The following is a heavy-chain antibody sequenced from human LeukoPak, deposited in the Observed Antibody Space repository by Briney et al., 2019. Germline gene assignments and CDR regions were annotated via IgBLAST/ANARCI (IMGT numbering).Heavy chain of an antibody. CDR2: IYYSGST. V-gene: IGHV4-31*03. Sequence: SETLSLTCTVSGGSISSGGYYWSWIRQHPGKGLEWIGYIYYSGSTYYNPSLKSRVTISVDTSKNQFSLKLSSVTAADTDVYYCARGEVVAPMRVDYWGQGTLVTVSS. J-gene: IGHJ4*02. CDR3: ARGEVVAPMRVDY. CDR1: GGSISSGGYY. D-gene: IGHD3-22*01.